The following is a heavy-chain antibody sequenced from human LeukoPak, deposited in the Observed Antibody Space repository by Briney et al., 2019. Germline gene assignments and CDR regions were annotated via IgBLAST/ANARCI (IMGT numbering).Heavy chain of an antibody. J-gene: IGHJ6*03. D-gene: IGHD3-10*01. CDR2: ISAYNGNT. Sequence: ASVKVSCKASGYTFTSYGISWVRQAPGQGLEWMGWISAYNGNTNYAQKLQGRVTMTTDTSTSTAYMELRSLRSDDTAVYYCARLAAVLLWFGELSKVGDYYMDVWGKGTTVTISS. V-gene: IGHV1-18*01. CDR1: GYTFTSYG. CDR3: ARLAAVLLWFGELSKVGDYYMDV.